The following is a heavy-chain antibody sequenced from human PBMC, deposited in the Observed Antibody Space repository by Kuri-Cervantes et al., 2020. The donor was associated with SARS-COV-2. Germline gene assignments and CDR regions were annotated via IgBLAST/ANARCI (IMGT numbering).Heavy chain of an antibody. Sequence: GGSLRLSCAASGFTFSSYSMNWVRQAPGKGLEWVSSISSSSSSYIYYADSVKGRFTISRDNAKNSLYLQMNSLRAEDTAVYYCARPEMVRGVDYWGQGTLVTVSS. CDR1: GFTFSSYS. V-gene: IGHV3-21*04. J-gene: IGHJ4*02. CDR3: ARPEMVRGVDY. D-gene: IGHD5-24*01. CDR2: ISSSSSSYI.